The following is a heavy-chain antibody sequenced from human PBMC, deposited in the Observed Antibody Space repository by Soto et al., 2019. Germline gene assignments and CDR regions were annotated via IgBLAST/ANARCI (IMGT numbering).Heavy chain of an antibody. Sequence: QVQLQESGPGLVKPSETLSLSCSVSGVSISSYYWNWVRQPPGKGLEWIGYIYYSGSTNYNPSLTSRVTISVDTSKNQFSLNLSSVTAADTAIYYCATWGYYYDGSGYHDYWGQGTLVTVSS. D-gene: IGHD3-22*01. V-gene: IGHV4-59*01. CDR3: ATWGYYYDGSGYHDY. CDR1: GVSISSYY. CDR2: IYYSGST. J-gene: IGHJ4*02.